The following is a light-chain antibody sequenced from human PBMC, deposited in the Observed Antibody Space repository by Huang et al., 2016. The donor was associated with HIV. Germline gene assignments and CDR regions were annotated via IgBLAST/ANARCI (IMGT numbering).Light chain of an antibody. CDR1: QGISSW. CDR3: LQAKAFPWT. CDR2: AAS. V-gene: IGKV1-12*01. J-gene: IGKJ1*01. Sequence: DIQMTQSPFSVSGSVGDRVTITCRASQGISSWLDWYHQKPGKAPKLLMSAASSLQSGVPSRFSGSGSGTNFTLTISSLQPEDVATYYCLQAKAFPWTFGQGTKVEIK.